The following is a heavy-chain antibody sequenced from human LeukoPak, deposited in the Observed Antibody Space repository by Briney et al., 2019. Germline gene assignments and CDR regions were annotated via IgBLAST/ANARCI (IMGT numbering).Heavy chain of an antibody. D-gene: IGHD3-3*01. J-gene: IGHJ3*02. V-gene: IGHV3-30*02. CDR2: IRYDGSSK. CDR3: AKDRSEFWSGYYDAFDM. Sequence: GGSLRLSCAASGFTFSIFGMDWVRQAPGKGLEWVAFIRYDGSSKNYADSVKGRFTISRDNSNNTLYLQMNSLRPEDTALYYCAKDRSEFWSGYYDAFDMWGQGTMVTVSS. CDR1: GFTFSIFG.